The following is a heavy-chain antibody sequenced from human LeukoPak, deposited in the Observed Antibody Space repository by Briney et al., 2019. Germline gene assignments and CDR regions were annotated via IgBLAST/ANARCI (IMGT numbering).Heavy chain of an antibody. CDR1: GFTFSSYA. CDR2: ISGSGGST. D-gene: IGHD3-22*01. CDR3: AKDEAYYYDSSGYYSIQFDY. V-gene: IGHV3-23*01. J-gene: IGHJ4*02. Sequence: GGSLRLSCAASGFTFSSYAMSWVRQAPGKGLEWVSAISGSGGSTYYADSVKGRFTISRDNSKNTLYLQMNSLRAEDTAVYYCAKDEAYYYDSSGYYSIQFDYWGQGTLVTVSS.